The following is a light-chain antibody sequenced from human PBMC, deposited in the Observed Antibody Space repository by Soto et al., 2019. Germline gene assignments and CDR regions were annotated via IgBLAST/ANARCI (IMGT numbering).Light chain of an antibody. CDR3: QQFASYPLT. J-gene: IGKJ4*01. Sequence: EIVMTQSPATLSVSPGERATLSCRASQSVSSNLAWYQQKPGQAPRLLIYGASTRATGIPDRFSGGGSGTDFTLTISRLEPEDFAVYYCQQFASYPLTFGGGTKV. CDR1: QSVSSN. CDR2: GAS. V-gene: IGKV3-15*01.